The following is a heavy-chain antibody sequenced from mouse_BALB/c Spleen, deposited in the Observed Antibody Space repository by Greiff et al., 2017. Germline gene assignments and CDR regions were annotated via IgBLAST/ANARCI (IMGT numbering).Heavy chain of an antibody. V-gene: IGHV14-3*02. CDR3: DREITTGPYYAMDY. D-gene: IGHD2-4*01. J-gene: IGHJ4*01. Sequence: VQLQQSGAELVKPGASVKLSCTASGFYIKDTYMHWVKQRPEQGLEWIGRIDPANGNTKYDPKFQGKATITADTSSNTAYLQLSSLTSEDTDVYYCDREITTGPYYAMDYWGQGTSVTVSS. CDR2: IDPANGNT. CDR1: GFYIKDTY.